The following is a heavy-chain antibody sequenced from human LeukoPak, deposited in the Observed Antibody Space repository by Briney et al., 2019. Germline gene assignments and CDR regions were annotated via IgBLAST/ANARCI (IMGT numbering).Heavy chain of an antibody. J-gene: IGHJ4*02. D-gene: IGHD3-22*01. CDR3: ARRERSPGIYYDSSGEY. CDR1: GDSMSSMSYY. Sequence: SETLSLTCTVSGDSMSSMSYYWGWMRQPPGKGLEWIGSIFYSDTSYNPSLRSRVTISVDTSKNQFSLKLTSVTAADTAVSYCARRERSPGIYYDSSGEYWGQGALVTVSS. CDR2: IFYSDT. V-gene: IGHV4-39*01.